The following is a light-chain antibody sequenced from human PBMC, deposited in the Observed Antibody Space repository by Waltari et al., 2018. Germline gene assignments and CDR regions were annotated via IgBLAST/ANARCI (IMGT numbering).Light chain of an antibody. CDR1: QSLLHSNGYNY. CDR2: LGS. CDR3: MQALQTPCT. V-gene: IGKV2-28*01. J-gene: IGKJ2*02. Sequence: IVMTQSPLSLPVSPGEPASISCRSSQSLLHSNGYNYLDWYLQKPGHAPQLLIYLGSNRASGVPDRFSGSGSGTDFTLKISRVEAEDVGVYYCMQALQTPCTFGQGTKLEIK.